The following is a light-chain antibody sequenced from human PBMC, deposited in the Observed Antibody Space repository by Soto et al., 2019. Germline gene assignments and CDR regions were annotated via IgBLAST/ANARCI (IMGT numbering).Light chain of an antibody. J-gene: IGLJ1*01. CDR3: CSYTNSAYV. CDR1: SSDVGSYNL. Sequence: QSALTQPASVSGSPGQSITISCTGTSSDVGSYNLVSWYQQHPGKAPKLMIYEGSKRPSGVSNRFSGSKSGNTASLTISGLQAEDEGDYYCCSYTNSAYVFGTGTKVTVL. CDR2: EGS. V-gene: IGLV2-14*02.